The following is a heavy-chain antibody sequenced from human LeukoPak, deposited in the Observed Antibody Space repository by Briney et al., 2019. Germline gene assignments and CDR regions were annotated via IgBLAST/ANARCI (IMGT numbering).Heavy chain of an antibody. D-gene: IGHD2-2*01. J-gene: IGHJ3*02. CDR1: GFTFSGHS. V-gene: IGHV3-21*01. CDR3: ARDHCRSSTCYGFRSAFDI. Sequence: GGSLRLSCAASGFTFSGHSMNWVRQAPGKGLEWVSSISSTSTYIYYADSVKGRFTISRGNAKNSLSLQMNSLRVEDTAVYYCARDHCRSSTCYGFRSAFDIWGQGTMVTVSS. CDR2: ISSTSTYI.